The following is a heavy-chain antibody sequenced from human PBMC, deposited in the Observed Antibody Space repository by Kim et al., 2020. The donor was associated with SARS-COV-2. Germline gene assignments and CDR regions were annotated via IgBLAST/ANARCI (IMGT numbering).Heavy chain of an antibody. D-gene: IGHD4-4*01. V-gene: IGHV4-38-2*02. CDR2: IYHSGST. CDR1: AYSISSGYY. CDR3: TRGLQSDYYYFGMDV. Sequence: SETLSLTCTVSAYSISSGYYWGWVRQPPGKGLEWIASIYHSGSTYYNPSLRSRVTISVDTSKNQFSPKVKSVTAADTAMYYCTRGLQSDYYYFGMDVWGQGPTVPVSS. J-gene: IGHJ6*02.